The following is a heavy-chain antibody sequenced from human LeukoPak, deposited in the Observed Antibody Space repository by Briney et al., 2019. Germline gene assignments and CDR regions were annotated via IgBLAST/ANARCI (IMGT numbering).Heavy chain of an antibody. CDR2: IYHSGST. CDR3: ARGGYDSSGYYNPIYYFDY. J-gene: IGHJ4*02. Sequence: PSGTLSLTCAVSGGSISSSNWWSWVRQPPGKGLEWIGEIYHSGSTNYNPSLKSRVTISVDKSKNQFSLKLSSVTAADTAVYYCARGGYDSSGYYNPIYYFDYWGQGTLVTVSS. V-gene: IGHV4-4*02. D-gene: IGHD3-22*01. CDR1: GGSISSSNW.